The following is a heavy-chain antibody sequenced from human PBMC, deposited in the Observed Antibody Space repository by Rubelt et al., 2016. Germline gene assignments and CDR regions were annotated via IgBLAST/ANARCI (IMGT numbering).Heavy chain of an antibody. Sequence: QIQLVQSGAEVKKPGASVKVSCKASGYTFNTYGITWVRQAPGQGLEWPGWVSPYNIDTNYPGRFQGRVTVTTDASTATAYMELRSLTSDDTAVYYCARETYCSGGTCYMDVWGQGTTVTVSS. V-gene: IGHV1-18*01. CDR2: VSPYNIDT. D-gene: IGHD2-15*01. CDR1: GYTFNTYG. J-gene: IGHJ6*02. CDR3: ARETYCSGGTCYMDV.